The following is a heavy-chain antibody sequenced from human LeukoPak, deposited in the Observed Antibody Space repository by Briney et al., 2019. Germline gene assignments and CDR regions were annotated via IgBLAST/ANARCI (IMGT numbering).Heavy chain of an antibody. CDR1: GFTFDDYA. J-gene: IGHJ4*02. CDR2: ISWNSGSI. Sequence: GRSLRLSCAASGFTFDDYAMHWVRQAPGKGLKWVSGISWNSGSIGYADSVKGRFTISRDNAKNSLYLQMNSLRAEDTALYYCAKDSDNYGSGSYMYWGQGTLVTVSS. CDR3: AKDSDNYGSGSYMY. D-gene: IGHD3-10*01. V-gene: IGHV3-9*01.